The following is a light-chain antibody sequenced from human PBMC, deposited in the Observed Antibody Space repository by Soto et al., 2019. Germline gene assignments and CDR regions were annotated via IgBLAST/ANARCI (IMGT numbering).Light chain of an antibody. CDR1: SSDLGDFNY. CDR2: EVS. Sequence: QSALTQPASVSGSPGQSITISGTGPSSDLGDFNYVSWYQQHPGKAPKVMIFEVSNRPSGVSNRFSGSKSGNTASLTISGLQPDDEADYYCSSHTTSNTLVFGGGTKLTVL. V-gene: IGLV2-14*01. CDR3: SSHTTSNTLV. J-gene: IGLJ3*02.